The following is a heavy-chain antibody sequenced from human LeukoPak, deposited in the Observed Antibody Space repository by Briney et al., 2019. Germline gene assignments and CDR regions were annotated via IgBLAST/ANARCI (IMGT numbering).Heavy chain of an antibody. V-gene: IGHV3-30*02. Sequence: GGSLRLSCAASGFTFSSYGMHWVRQAPGKGLEWVAFIRYDGSNKYYADSVKGRFTVSRDNSKNTLYLQMNSLRAEDTAVYYCARGEGRFLEWLPFDYWGQGTLVTVSS. D-gene: IGHD3-3*01. J-gene: IGHJ4*02. CDR3: ARGEGRFLEWLPFDY. CDR2: IRYDGSNK. CDR1: GFTFSSYG.